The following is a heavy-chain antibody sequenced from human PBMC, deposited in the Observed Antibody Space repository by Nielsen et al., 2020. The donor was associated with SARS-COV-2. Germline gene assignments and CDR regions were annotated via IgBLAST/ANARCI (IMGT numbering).Heavy chain of an antibody. D-gene: IGHD6-19*01. V-gene: IGHV3-21*01. J-gene: IGHJ3*02. CDR3: ARDQNPLQWLVPSDAFDI. Sequence: RGSLRLSCAASGFTFSSYSMNWVRQAPGKGLEWVSSISSSSSYIYYADSVKGRFTISRDNAKNSLYLQMNSLRAEDTAVYYCARDQNPLQWLVPSDAFDIWGQGTMVTVSS. CDR2: ISSSSSYI. CDR1: GFTFSSYS.